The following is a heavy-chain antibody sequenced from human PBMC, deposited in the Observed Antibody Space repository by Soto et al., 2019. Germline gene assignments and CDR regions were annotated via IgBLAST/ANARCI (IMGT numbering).Heavy chain of an antibody. CDR2: IIPIFGTA. V-gene: IGHV1-69*01. D-gene: IGHD2-15*01. CDR1: GGTFSSYA. CDR3: ARDAPYCSGGSCYSGWFDP. Sequence: QVQLVQSGAEVKKPGSSVKVSCKASGGTFSSYAISWVRQAPGQGLEWMGGIIPIFGTANYAQKFQGRVTIPADESTSTDYMELSSLRSEDTAVYYCARDAPYCSGGSCYSGWFDPWGQGTLVTVSS. J-gene: IGHJ5*02.